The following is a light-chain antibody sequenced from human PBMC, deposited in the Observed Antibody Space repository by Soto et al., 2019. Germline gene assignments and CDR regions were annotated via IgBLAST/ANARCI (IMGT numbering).Light chain of an antibody. Sequence: IQMTQSPSTLSASVGDRVTITCRASQRISTWLAWYQQKAGKAPSLLIFTASELESGVPSRFTGSGSGTEFTLTITSLQPDDFATYYCQQYHIYSGTFGQGTKV. CDR1: QRISTW. J-gene: IGKJ1*01. CDR2: TAS. CDR3: QQYHIYSGT. V-gene: IGKV1-5*03.